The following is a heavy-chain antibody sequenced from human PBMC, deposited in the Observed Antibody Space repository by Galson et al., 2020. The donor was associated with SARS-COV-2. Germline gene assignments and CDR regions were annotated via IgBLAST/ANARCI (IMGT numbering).Heavy chain of an antibody. V-gene: IGHV4-39*01. Sequence: ASETLSLTCTVSADSASSSGYYWGWIRQPPGKGLEWIGNIYYGGSTYYNPSLKSRVTMSAATSKNQFSLKLTSVTAADTAVYYCARHALGFYHYGMDVWGQGTTVTVSS. CDR3: ARHALGFYHYGMDV. CDR2: IYYGGST. D-gene: IGHD7-27*01. CDR1: ADSASSSGYY. J-gene: IGHJ6*02.